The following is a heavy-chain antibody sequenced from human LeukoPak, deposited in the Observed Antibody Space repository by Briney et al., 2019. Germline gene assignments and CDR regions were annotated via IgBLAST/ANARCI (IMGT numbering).Heavy chain of an antibody. Sequence: SETLSLTCSVSGGSINSYYWSWIRQPPGKGLEWIGYVYYTGSTNYNPSLKSRVTISVDTSRNKLSLNLSSATAADTAVYYCARHDGNSGYFYSDYWGQGTLVTVSS. V-gene: IGHV4-59*08. J-gene: IGHJ4*02. CDR1: GGSINSYY. D-gene: IGHD5-12*01. CDR2: VYYTGST. CDR3: ARHDGNSGYFYSDY.